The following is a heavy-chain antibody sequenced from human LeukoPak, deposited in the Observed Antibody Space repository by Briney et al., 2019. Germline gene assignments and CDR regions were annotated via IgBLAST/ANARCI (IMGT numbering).Heavy chain of an antibody. Sequence: GESLKISCKGSGYRFTSDWIGWVRQMPGKGLEWKGIIYPGDSDTRYSPSFQGQVTISADKSVNTAYLQWSSLKASDTAMYYCARLSGRVVCSAGSCYIDSWGQGTLVTVS. J-gene: IGHJ4*02. D-gene: IGHD2-15*01. V-gene: IGHV5-51*01. CDR1: GYRFTSDW. CDR3: ARLSGRVVCSAGSCYIDS. CDR2: IYPGDSDT.